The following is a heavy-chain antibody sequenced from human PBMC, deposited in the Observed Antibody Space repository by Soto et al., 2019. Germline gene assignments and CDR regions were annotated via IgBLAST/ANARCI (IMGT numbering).Heavy chain of an antibody. V-gene: IGHV4-59*08. D-gene: IGHD3-3*01. Sequence: QVQLQESGPGLVKPSETLSLTCSVPGGSIRSHNWSWIRQPPGKGLEWIGCMYYSAMTEYNPSLKSRVTISADTSNNQVSLKLSSVTAADTAVYYCARHLFDSWKSYPYYDYMDVWGKGTAVTVSS. CDR1: GGSIRSHN. CDR3: ARHLFDSWKSYPYYDYMDV. CDR2: MYYSAMT. J-gene: IGHJ6*03.